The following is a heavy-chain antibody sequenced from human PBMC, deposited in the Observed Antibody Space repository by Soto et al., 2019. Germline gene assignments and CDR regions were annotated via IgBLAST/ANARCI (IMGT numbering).Heavy chain of an antibody. CDR2: ISASGGTT. J-gene: IGHJ4*02. V-gene: IGHV3-23*01. CDR3: VRAQYHFDN. D-gene: IGHD2-2*01. CDR1: GFTFSSYA. Sequence: PGGSLRLSCAASGFTFSSYAMSWVRQAPGKGLEWVSVISASGGTTYYADSVKGRFTTSRYNSINTLYLQMNSLTAEDTAVYYCVRAQYHFDNWGQGTLVTVSS.